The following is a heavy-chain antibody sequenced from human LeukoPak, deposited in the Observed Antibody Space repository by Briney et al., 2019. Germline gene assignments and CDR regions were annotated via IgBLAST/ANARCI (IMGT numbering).Heavy chain of an antibody. Sequence: SSETLSLTCTVSGGSFNLYSWTWIRQPPGKGLEWIAEIGHGGSINFNPSLKSRVPVSLDTSKNQFSLSLSSVTAADTAVYYCASRETFYFYYMDVWGNGTTVTVSS. D-gene: IGHD1-26*01. CDR2: IGHGGSI. J-gene: IGHJ6*03. V-gene: IGHV4-34*01. CDR3: ASRETFYFYYMDV. CDR1: GGSFNLYS.